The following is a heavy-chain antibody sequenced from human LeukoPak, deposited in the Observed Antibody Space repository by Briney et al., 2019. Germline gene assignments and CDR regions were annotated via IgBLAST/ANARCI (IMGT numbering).Heavy chain of an antibody. CDR2: MYYSGST. V-gene: IGHV4-59*01. J-gene: IGHJ6*03. Sequence: SETLSLTCTVSGGSISSYYWSWIRQPPGKGLEWIGYMYYSGSTNYNPSLKSRVTISVDMSKNQVSLKLSSVTAADTAVYYCARRIPSYYYDSSGYYGYYYYYMDVWGKGTTVTISS. CDR1: GGSISSYY. CDR3: ARRIPSYYYDSSGYYGYYYYYMDV. D-gene: IGHD3-22*01.